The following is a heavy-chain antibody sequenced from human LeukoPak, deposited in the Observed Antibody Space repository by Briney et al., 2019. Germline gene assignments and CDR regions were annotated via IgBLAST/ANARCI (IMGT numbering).Heavy chain of an antibody. V-gene: IGHV3-23*01. CDR2: ISGSGGST. J-gene: IGHJ5*02. CDR1: GFTFGHNA. Sequence: GGSLRLSCVASGFTFGHNAMAWVRQAPGKGLEWVSAISGSGGSTYYADSVKGRFTISRDNSKNTLYLQMNSLRAEDTAVYYCAPRFDPWGQGTLVTVSS. CDR3: APRFDP.